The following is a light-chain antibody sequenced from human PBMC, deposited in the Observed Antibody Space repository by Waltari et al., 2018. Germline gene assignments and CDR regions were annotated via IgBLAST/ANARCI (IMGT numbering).Light chain of an antibody. V-gene: IGLV2-14*03. J-gene: IGLJ1*01. CDR3: SSYASSSAHYV. Sequence: QSALTQPASVSGSPGQSITIPCTGTSSDVGGYNFVSWYQQHPGKAPKLMIYDVTNRPSWVSNRFSGSKSGNTASLTISGLQAEDEADYYCSSYASSSAHYVFGSGTKVTVL. CDR1: SSDVGGYNF. CDR2: DVT.